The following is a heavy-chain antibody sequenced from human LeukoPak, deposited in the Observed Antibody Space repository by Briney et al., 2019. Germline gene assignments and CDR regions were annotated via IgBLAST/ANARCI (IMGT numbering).Heavy chain of an antibody. Sequence: PSETLSLTCAVYGGSFSGYYWSWIRQPPGKGLEWIGEINHRGSTNYNPSLKSRVTISVDTSKNQFSLKLSSVTAADTAVYYCARGLYYYDSSGYFSTPHYFDYWGQGTLVTVSS. CDR1: GGSFSGYY. CDR3: ARGLYYYDSSGYFSTPHYFDY. V-gene: IGHV4-34*01. CDR2: INHRGST. D-gene: IGHD3-22*01. J-gene: IGHJ4*02.